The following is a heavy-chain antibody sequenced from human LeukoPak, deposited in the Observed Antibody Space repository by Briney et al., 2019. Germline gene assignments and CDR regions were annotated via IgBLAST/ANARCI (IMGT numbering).Heavy chain of an antibody. V-gene: IGHV1-18*01. CDR1: GYTFTSYG. CDR3: ARDYDILTGYPNWFDP. J-gene: IGHJ5*02. Sequence: ASVKVSFKASGYTFTSYGISWVRQAPGQGVEWMGWISAYNGNTNYAQKLQGRVTMTTDTSTSTAYMELRSLRSDDTAVYYCARDYDILTGYPNWFDPWGQGTLVTVSS. CDR2: ISAYNGNT. D-gene: IGHD3-9*01.